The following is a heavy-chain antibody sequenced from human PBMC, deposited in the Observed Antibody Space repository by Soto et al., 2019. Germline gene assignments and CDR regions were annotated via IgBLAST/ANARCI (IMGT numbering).Heavy chain of an antibody. CDR3: ARGESSSWYDFILVQRTYNWFDP. D-gene: IGHD6-13*01. Sequence: QGIEWMGWINPNSGNTNYAQKFQGRVTMTRNTSISTAYMELSSLRSEDTAVYYCARGESSSWYDFILVQRTYNWFDPWGQGTLVTVSS. V-gene: IGHV1-8*01. CDR2: INPNSGNT. J-gene: IGHJ5*02.